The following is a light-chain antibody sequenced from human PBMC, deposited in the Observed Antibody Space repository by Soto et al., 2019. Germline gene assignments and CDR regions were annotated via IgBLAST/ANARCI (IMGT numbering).Light chain of an antibody. CDR3: QQFDHLPMYT. Sequence: DIQMTQSPSSLSASVGDRVTITCQASQDISNTLNWYQQKPGKAPKLLIYDASTLETGVPSRFSGSGSGTDFTFTISSLQPEDIATYYCQQFDHLPMYTFGQGTNLEIK. CDR2: DAS. CDR1: QDISNT. V-gene: IGKV1-33*01. J-gene: IGKJ2*01.